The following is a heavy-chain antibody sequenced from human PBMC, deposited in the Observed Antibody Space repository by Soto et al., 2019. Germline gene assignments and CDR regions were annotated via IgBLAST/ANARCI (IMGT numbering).Heavy chain of an antibody. D-gene: IGHD6-19*01. CDR2: IIPIFGTA. J-gene: IGHJ6*02. V-gene: IGHV1-69*13. CDR1: GGTFRSYA. CDR3: ARRNLRSGWYYYYGMDV. Sequence: AXVKVSCKASGGTFRSYAIRWVRQAPGQWLEWMGGIIPIFGTANYAQKFQGRVTITADESTSTAYMELSSLRSEDTAVYYCARRNLRSGWYYYYGMDVWGQGTTVTVSS.